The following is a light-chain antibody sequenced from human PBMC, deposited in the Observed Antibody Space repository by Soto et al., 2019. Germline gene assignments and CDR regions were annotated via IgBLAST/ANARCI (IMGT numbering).Light chain of an antibody. CDR2: EVS. V-gene: IGLV2-14*01. Sequence: QSALTQPASVSGSPGQSITVSCTGTSSDIGASNYVSWYQQHPGKAPKLIISEVSNRPSGVSNRFSGSKSGSTASLTISGLQAEDEADYDCTSYTSSTTWVFGGGTKVTVL. CDR3: TSYTSSTTWV. J-gene: IGLJ3*02. CDR1: SSDIGASNY.